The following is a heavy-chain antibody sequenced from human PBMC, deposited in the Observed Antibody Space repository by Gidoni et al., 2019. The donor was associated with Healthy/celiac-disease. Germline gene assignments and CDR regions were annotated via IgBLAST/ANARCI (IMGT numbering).Heavy chain of an antibody. CDR3: AKDPLKRATVTPGYFDY. D-gene: IGHD4-17*01. CDR1: GFTFSSYG. CDR2: IRYDGSNK. Sequence: QVQLVESGGGVVQPGGSLRLSCAASGFTFSSYGMHWVRQAPGKGLEWVAFIRYDGSNKYYADSVKGRFTISRDNSKNTLYLQMNSLRAEDTAVYYCAKDPLKRATVTPGYFDYWGQGTLVTVSS. V-gene: IGHV3-30*02. J-gene: IGHJ4*02.